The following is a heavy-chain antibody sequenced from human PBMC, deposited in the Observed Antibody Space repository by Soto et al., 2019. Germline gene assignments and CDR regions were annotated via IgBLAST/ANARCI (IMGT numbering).Heavy chain of an antibody. D-gene: IGHD3-22*01. J-gene: IGHJ3*02. Sequence: QVQLVQSGAEVKKPGSSVQVSCKASGGTFSSYAISWVRQAPGQGLEWMGGIIPIFGTANYAQKFQGRVTITADESTSTAYLELSSLRSEDTAVYYCARGDSSGYSHPLGAFDIWGQGTMVTVSS. CDR1: GGTFSSYA. V-gene: IGHV1-69*12. CDR2: IIPIFGTA. CDR3: ARGDSSGYSHPLGAFDI.